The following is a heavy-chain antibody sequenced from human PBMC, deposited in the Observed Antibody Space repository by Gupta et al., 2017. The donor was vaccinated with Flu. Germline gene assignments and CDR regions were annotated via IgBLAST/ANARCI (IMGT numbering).Heavy chain of an antibody. Sequence: EVQLVESGGGLVKPGGSLRLSCAASGFTFSSYSMNWVRQAPGKGLEWVSSISSSSSYIYYADSVKGRFTISRDNAKNSLYLQMNSLRAEDTAVYYCARDLGWERPCDYWGQGTLVTVSS. D-gene: IGHD1-26*01. CDR3: ARDLGWERPCDY. J-gene: IGHJ4*02. V-gene: IGHV3-21*01. CDR2: ISSSSSYI. CDR1: GFTFSSYS.